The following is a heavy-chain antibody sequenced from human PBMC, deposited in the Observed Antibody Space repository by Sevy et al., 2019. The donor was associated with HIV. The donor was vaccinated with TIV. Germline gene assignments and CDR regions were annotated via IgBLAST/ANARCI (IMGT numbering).Heavy chain of an antibody. J-gene: IGHJ3*02. CDR2: ISYDGSNK. CDR3: ARVRVPPGGGEMGAFDI. Sequence: GGSLRLSCAASGFTFSSYAMHWVRQAPGKGLEWVAVISYDGSNKYYADSVKGRFTISRDNSKNKLYLQMNSLRAEDTAVFSCARVRVPPGGGEMGAFDIWGQGTMVTVSS. V-gene: IGHV3-30-3*01. CDR1: GFTFSSYA. D-gene: IGHD3-10*01.